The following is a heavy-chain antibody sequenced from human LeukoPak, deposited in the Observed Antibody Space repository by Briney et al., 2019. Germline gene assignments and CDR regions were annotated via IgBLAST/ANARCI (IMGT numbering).Heavy chain of an antibody. J-gene: IGHJ4*02. CDR2: IIPILGIA. D-gene: IGHD4-17*01. Sequence: HEWMGRIIPILGIANYAQKFQGRVTITADKSTSTAYMELSSLRSEDTAVYYCATTYATTVTTPFDYWGQGTLVTVSS. CDR3: ATTYATTVTTPFDY. V-gene: IGHV1-69*02.